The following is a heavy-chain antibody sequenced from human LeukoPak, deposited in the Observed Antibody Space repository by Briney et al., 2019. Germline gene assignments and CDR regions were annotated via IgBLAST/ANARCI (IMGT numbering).Heavy chain of an antibody. V-gene: IGHV4-4*07. D-gene: IGHD1-26*01. J-gene: IGHJ6*03. Sequence: SETLSLTCTVSGGSISSYYWSWIRQPAGKGLEWIGRIYTSGSTNYNPSLKSRVTMSVDTSKNQFSLKLNSVTAADTAVYYCARFAAALGPTTSYYFHMDVWGKGTTVTVSS. CDR3: ARFAAALGPTTSYYFHMDV. CDR2: IYTSGST. CDR1: GGSISSYY.